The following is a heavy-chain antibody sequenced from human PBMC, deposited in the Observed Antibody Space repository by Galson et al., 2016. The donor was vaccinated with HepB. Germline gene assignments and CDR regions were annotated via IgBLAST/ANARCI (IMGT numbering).Heavy chain of an antibody. CDR2: FYGSGRT. V-gene: IGHV4-59*01. D-gene: IGHD3-22*01. Sequence: SETLSLTCSDSGGSITDYRWSWIRQPPGKGLEWIGYFYGSGRTDYNPSLKSRVTLSVDTSKNQFSLKLSSMTAADTAVYYCARSGTYYILDFWGQGTLVTVSS. J-gene: IGHJ4*02. CDR3: ARSGTYYILDF. CDR1: GGSITDYR.